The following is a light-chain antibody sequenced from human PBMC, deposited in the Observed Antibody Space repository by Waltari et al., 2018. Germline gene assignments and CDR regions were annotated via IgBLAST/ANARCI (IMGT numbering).Light chain of an antibody. CDR3: QQYNDYPYT. CDR2: KAS. V-gene: IGKV1-5*03. J-gene: IGKJ2*01. CDR1: QSVGTW. Sequence: DIQMTQSPSTLPASVGDKVTTTCRAIQSVGTWLAWYQQKPGTAPNLLFYKASILESGVPSRFSGSGSGTEFTLTISSLQPDDFAVYYCQQYNDYPYTFGRGTKLEIK.